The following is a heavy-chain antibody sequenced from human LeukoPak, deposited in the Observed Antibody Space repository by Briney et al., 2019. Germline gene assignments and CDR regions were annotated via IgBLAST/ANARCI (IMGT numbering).Heavy chain of an antibody. V-gene: IGHV1-18*01. Sequence: ASVKDSCKASGYTFSTYSISWVRQAPGQGLEWMGWISNYNGNTHFAQKFQGRVTMTTDTSTSTAYMELRSLRSDDTAIYYCARVYDFWSDHWHYVDVWGKGTTVTVSS. D-gene: IGHD3-3*01. CDR3: ARVYDFWSDHWHYVDV. J-gene: IGHJ6*03. CDR1: GYTFSTYS. CDR2: ISNYNGNT.